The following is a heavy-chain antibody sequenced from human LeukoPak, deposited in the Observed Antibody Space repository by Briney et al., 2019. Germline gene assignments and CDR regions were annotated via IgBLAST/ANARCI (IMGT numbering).Heavy chain of an antibody. CDR3: ARGGTSELYYFDY. V-gene: IGHV3-30*03. CDR2: ISYDGSNK. Sequence: PGRSQRLSCAASGFTFSSYGMHWVRQAPGKGLEWVAVISYDGSNKYYADSAKGRFTISRDNSKNTLYLQMNSLRAEDTAIYYCARGGTSELYYFDYWGQGTLVTVSS. J-gene: IGHJ4*02. CDR1: GFTFSSYG. D-gene: IGHD1-1*01.